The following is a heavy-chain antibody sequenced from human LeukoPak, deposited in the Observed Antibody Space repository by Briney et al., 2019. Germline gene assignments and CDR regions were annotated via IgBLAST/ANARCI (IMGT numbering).Heavy chain of an antibody. CDR1: GGSISSSSYY. CDR3: ARQRDLTTVPTFSIHYFDY. D-gene: IGHD2/OR15-2a*01. CDR2: IYYSGST. J-gene: IGHJ4*02. Sequence: SETLSLTCTVSGGSISSSSYYWGGIRQPPGKGLEWIGSIYYSGSTYYNPSLKSRVTISVDTSKNQFSLKLSSVTAADTAVYYSARQRDLTTVPTFSIHYFDYWGQGTLVTVSS. V-gene: IGHV4-39*01.